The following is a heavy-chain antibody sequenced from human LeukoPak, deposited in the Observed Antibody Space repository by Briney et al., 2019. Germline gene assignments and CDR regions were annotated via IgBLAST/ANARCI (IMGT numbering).Heavy chain of an antibody. J-gene: IGHJ4*02. CDR3: ARRSVGYYDSSGYYPN. V-gene: IGHV4-31*03. D-gene: IGHD3-22*01. CDR1: GVSISSGGYY. CDR2: IYYSGST. Sequence: SETLSLTCTVSGVSISSGGYYWSWIRQHPGKGLEWIGYIYYSGSTYYNPSLKSRVTISVDTSKNQFSLKLSSVTAADTAVYYCARRSVGYYDSSGYYPNWGQRTPVTASS.